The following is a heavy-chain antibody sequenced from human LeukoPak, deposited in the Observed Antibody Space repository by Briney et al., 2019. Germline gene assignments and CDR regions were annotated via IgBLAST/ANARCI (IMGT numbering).Heavy chain of an antibody. CDR2: ISYDGSNK. V-gene: IGHV3-30-3*01. Sequence: GGAVRLSCVASGFTFNTYAIHWVRQAPGKGLEWVAVISYDGSNKYYEDSVKGRFTISRDNYKNTLYPQMNSLRAEDMAVYYCAREEWYYFDYWGQGTLVTVSS. D-gene: IGHD3-3*01. CDR1: GFTFNTYA. J-gene: IGHJ4*02. CDR3: AREEWYYFDY.